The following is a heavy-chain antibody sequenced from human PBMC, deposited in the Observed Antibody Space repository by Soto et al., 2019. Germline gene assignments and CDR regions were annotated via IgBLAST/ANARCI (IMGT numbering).Heavy chain of an antibody. CDR3: ARDREPDGIWTFDS. D-gene: IGHD3-9*01. J-gene: IGHJ4*02. CDR1: GFTFSSYG. CDR2: SFSSGGT. V-gene: IGHV3-NL1*01. Sequence: GGSLRLSCAASGFTFSSYGMHWVRQAPGKGLEWVAESFSSGGTQYADSVKGRFTISRDNSRNMVFLQMNGLRVEDTALYYCARDREPDGIWTFDSWGQGALVTVSS.